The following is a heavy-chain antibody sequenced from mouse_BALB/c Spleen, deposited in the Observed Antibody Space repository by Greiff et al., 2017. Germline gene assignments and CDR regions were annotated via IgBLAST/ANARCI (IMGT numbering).Heavy chain of an antibody. J-gene: IGHJ4*01. CDR3: ASGYDYGYAMDY. CDR1: GFTFSSFG. D-gene: IGHD2-4*01. Sequence: EVMLVESGGGLVQPGGSRKLSCAASGFTFSSFGMHWVRQAPEKGLEWVAYISSGSSTIYYADTVKGRFTISRDNPKNTLFLQMTSLRSEDTAMYYCASGYDYGYAMDYWGQGTSVTVSS. V-gene: IGHV5-17*02. CDR2: ISSGSSTI.